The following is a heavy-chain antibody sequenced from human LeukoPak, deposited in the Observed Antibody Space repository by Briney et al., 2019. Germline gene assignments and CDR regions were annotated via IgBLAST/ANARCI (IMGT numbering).Heavy chain of an antibody. J-gene: IGHJ4*02. CDR1: GFTFSSYW. CDR2: IKQDGSEK. D-gene: IGHD6-19*01. V-gene: IGHV3-7*03. CDR3: AKDHLPGIVVADRDY. Sequence: PGGSLRLSCAASGFTFSSYWMSWVRQAPGKGLEWVANIKQDGSEKYYVDSVKGRFTISRDNAKNSLYLQINSLRAEDTALYYYAKDHLPGIVVADRDYWGQGTLVTVSS.